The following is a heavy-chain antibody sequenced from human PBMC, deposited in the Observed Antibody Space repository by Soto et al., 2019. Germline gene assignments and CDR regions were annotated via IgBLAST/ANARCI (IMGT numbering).Heavy chain of an antibody. D-gene: IGHD3-10*01. Sequence: GGSLRLSCAASGFTFSSYSMNWVRQAPGKGLEWVSSISSSSSYIYYADSVKGRFTISRDNAKNSLYLQMNSLRAEDKAVYYCARAMVRGVTTPWYYYGMDVWGQGTTVTVSS. CDR2: ISSSSSYI. V-gene: IGHV3-21*01. CDR3: ARAMVRGVTTPWYYYGMDV. J-gene: IGHJ6*02. CDR1: GFTFSSYS.